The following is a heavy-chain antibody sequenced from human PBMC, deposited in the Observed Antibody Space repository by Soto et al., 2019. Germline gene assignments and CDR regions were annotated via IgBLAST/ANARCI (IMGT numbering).Heavy chain of an antibody. J-gene: IGHJ5*02. V-gene: IGHV3-73*02. CDR2: IRNKANSYAT. CDR3: TSSFVVVTAIAAS. D-gene: IGHD2-21*02. Sequence: EVQLVESGGGLVQPGGSLKLSCAASGFTFSDSTMHWVRQASGKGLEWVGRIRNKANSYATAYAASGKGRFTVSRDDSKNTAYLQMNGLKTEDTAVYYCTSSFVVVTAIAASWGQGTLVTVSS. CDR1: GFTFSDST.